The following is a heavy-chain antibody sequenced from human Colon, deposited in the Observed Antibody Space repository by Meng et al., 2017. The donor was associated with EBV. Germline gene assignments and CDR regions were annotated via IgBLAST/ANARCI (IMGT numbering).Heavy chain of an antibody. CDR1: GGSIKSYA. J-gene: IGHJ5*02. CDR3: AMSLVTGSWLDP. D-gene: IGHD2-21*02. V-gene: IGHV1-69*01. Sequence: QGDLGQSGAGVKQPGSSVKVSCKASGGSIKSYAINWMRQAPGQGLEWMGGITPLFGETNYARNFQGRVSFTADDSANTAYMEMSSLRSEDTAVFFCAMSLVTGSWLDPWGQGTLVTVSS. CDR2: ITPLFGET.